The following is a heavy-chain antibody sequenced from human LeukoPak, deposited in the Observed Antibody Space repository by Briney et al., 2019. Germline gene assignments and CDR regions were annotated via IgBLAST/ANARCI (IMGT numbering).Heavy chain of an antibody. Sequence: GGSLRLSCAAAGFTFSSYAMHGVRQAPGKGLEWVSAITSSSSYIYYADSVMGLFTISRDNANNSLYLQMNSLRAEDTAVYYCARHVVAVGFDYWGQGTLVTVSS. CDR3: ARHVVAVGFDY. CDR1: GFTFSSYA. J-gene: IGHJ4*02. V-gene: IGHV3-21*01. CDR2: ITSSSSYI. D-gene: IGHD3-22*01.